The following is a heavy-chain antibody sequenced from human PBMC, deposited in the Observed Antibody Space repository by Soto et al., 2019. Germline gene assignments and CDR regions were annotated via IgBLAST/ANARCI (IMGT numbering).Heavy chain of an antibody. CDR1: GYTFTSYV. D-gene: IGHD3-22*01. V-gene: IGHV1-18*01. CDR3: ARGPDYYDMSGGHDY. J-gene: IGHJ4*01. Sequence: ASVKVSCKASGYTFTSYVISWVRQAPEQGLEWMGWISAYNGNTNYAQKLQGRVTMTTDTSTSTAYMELRSLRSDDTAVYYRARGPDYYDMSGGHDYWGQETLGTVSS. CDR2: ISAYNGNT.